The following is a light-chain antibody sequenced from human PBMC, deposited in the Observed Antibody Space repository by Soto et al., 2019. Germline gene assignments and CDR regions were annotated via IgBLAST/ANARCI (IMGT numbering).Light chain of an antibody. V-gene: IGKV1-39*01. CDR2: SAS. CDR1: QSISNY. Sequence: DIQMTQSPASLSASGGDSVTITCRTSQSISNYLNLYQKKLGRAPQLLIYSASNLQEGVPSRFSGSGSGTDFALNLTSLQPEDFATYYCQQYAAAPRDFGQGNKVEMK. J-gene: IGKJ1*01. CDR3: QQYAAAPRD.